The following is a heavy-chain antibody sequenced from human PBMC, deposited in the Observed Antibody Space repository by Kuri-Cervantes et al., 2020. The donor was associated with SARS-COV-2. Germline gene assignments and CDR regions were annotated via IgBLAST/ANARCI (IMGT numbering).Heavy chain of an antibody. J-gene: IGHJ6*03. Sequence: GESLKISCAASGFSFSNYHMSWIRQAPGKGLEWISYISSSGTTIYYADSVKGRFTISRDNSKNTLYLQMNSLRAEDTAVYYCARDHLYYDFWSGYSPNPSRRYYYYMDVWGKGTTVTVSS. CDR2: ISSSGTTI. CDR3: ARDHLYYDFWSGYSPNPSRRYYYYMDV. V-gene: IGHV3-11*04. D-gene: IGHD3-3*01. CDR1: GFSFSNYH.